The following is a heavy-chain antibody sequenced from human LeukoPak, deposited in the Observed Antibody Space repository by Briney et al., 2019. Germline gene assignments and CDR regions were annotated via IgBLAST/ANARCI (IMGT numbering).Heavy chain of an antibody. D-gene: IGHD3-10*01. J-gene: IGHJ4*02. V-gene: IGHV3-23*01. Sequence: GGSLRLSCAASGFTFNRYGMSWVRQAPGKGLEWVSAISGSGGSTYYADSVKGRFTISRDNSKNTLYLQMNSLRAEDTAVYYCAKDRVVRGVIDYYFDYWGQGTLVTVSS. CDR2: ISGSGGST. CDR3: AKDRVVRGVIDYYFDY. CDR1: GFTFNRYG.